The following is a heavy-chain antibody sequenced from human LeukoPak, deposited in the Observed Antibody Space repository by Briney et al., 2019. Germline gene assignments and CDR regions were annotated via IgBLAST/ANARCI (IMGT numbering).Heavy chain of an antibody. V-gene: IGHV1-2*02. D-gene: IGHD1-26*01. Sequence: GASVKVSCKASGYTFTSYDINWVRQATGQGLEWMGWFHPNTGATNYAQKFQGRVTMTRDTSISTAYMELSRLRSDDTAVYYCARWCNKGSGSYDYWGQGTLVTVSS. J-gene: IGHJ4*02. CDR3: ARWCNKGSGSYDY. CDR1: GYTFTSYD. CDR2: FHPNTGAT.